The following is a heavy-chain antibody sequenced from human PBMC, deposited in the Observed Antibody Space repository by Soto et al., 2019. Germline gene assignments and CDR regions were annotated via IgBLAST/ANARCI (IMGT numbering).Heavy chain of an antibody. V-gene: IGHV3-23*01. J-gene: IGHJ4*02. D-gene: IGHD6-13*01. CDR1: GFTFSSYA. Sequence: EVQLLESGGGLVQPGGSLRLSCAASGFTFSSYAMRWVRQAPGKGLEWVSAISGSGGSTYYADSVKGRFTISRDNSKHMLYLQMNSLRAEDTAVYYCARRGPGTYFDYWGQGTLVTVSS. CDR2: ISGSGGST. CDR3: ARRGPGTYFDY.